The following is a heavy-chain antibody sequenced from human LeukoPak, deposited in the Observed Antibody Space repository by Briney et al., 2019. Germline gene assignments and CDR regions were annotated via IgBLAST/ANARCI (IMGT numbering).Heavy chain of an antibody. D-gene: IGHD2-2*01. Sequence: GASVKVSCKASGYTFTGYYMHWVRQAPGQGLEWMGCINPNSGGTYYAQKLQGRVTMTRDTSISTAYMELRSDDTAVYYCAREGRGYCSSTSCFDYWGQGTLVTVSS. V-gene: IGHV1-2*02. CDR1: GYTFTGYY. CDR3: AREGRGYCSSTSCFDY. CDR2: INPNSGGT. J-gene: IGHJ4*02.